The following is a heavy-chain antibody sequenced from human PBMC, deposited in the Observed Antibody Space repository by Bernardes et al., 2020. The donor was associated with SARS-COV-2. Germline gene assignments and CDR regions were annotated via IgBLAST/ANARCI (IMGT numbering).Heavy chain of an antibody. D-gene: IGHD3-3*01. J-gene: IGHJ6*02. Sequence: ASVKVSCKASGFTLTSNYYHWVRQAPGQGLEWMGIISPSSGSTSYAQKFQGRLTMTRESTTRTVYMELSSLGSEDTAVYFCATGGPSTFGNPISGRVTYGMDVWGLGTTVTVSS. CDR1: GFTLTSNY. CDR2: ISPSSGST. CDR3: ATGGPSTFGNPISGRVTYGMDV. V-gene: IGHV1-46*01.